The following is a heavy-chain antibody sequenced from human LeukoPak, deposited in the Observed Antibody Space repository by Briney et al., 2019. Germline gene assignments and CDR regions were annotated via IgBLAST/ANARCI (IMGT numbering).Heavy chain of an antibody. V-gene: IGHV4-59*01. J-gene: IGHJ4*02. CDR1: GGSISSYY. CDR2: IYYSGST. D-gene: IGHD2-21*02. CDR3: ARAHISSDLFDY. Sequence: SETLSLTCTVSGGSISSYYWTWIRQPPGKGLEWIGYIYYSGSTNYNPSLKSRVTISVDTSKNQFSLKLSSVTAADTAVYYCARAHISSDLFDYWGQGTLVTVSS.